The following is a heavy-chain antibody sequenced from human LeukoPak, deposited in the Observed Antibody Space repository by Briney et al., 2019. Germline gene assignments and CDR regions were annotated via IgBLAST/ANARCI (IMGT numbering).Heavy chain of an antibody. D-gene: IGHD1-26*01. Sequence: PGGSLRLSCAASGFTFSSYAMSWVRQAPGKGLEWVSGISGSGGMIYYADSVKGRFSISRDNSKNTLYLQMDSLRAEDTAVYYCAKDRPEWELPLIPPHFDYWGQGTLVTVSS. J-gene: IGHJ4*02. V-gene: IGHV3-23*01. CDR3: AKDRPEWELPLIPPHFDY. CDR1: GFTFSSYA. CDR2: ISGSGGMI.